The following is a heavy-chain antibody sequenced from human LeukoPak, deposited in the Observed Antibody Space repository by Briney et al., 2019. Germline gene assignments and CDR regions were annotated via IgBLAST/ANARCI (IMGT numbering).Heavy chain of an antibody. Sequence: PSETPSLTCTVSGGSISSYYWSWIRQPPGKGLEWIGYIYYSGSTNYNPSLKSRVTISVDTSKNQFSLKLSSVTAADTAVYYCATLGRQLFAFDYWGQGTLVTVSS. CDR3: ATLGRQLFAFDY. J-gene: IGHJ4*02. D-gene: IGHD7-27*01. V-gene: IGHV4-59*01. CDR2: IYYSGST. CDR1: GGSISSYY.